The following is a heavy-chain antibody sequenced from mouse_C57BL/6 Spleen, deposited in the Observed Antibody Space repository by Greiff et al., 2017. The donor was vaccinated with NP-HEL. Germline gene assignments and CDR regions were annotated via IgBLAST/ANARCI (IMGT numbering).Heavy chain of an antibody. V-gene: IGHV1-55*01. CDR1: GYTFTSYW. D-gene: IGHD1-1*01. Sequence: LQQPGAELVKPGASVKMSCKASGYTFTSYWITWVKQRPGQGLEWIGDIYPGSGSTNYNEKFKSKATLTVDTSSSTAYMQLSSLTSEDSAVYYWARAPGDYGSSYAMDYWGQGTSVTVSS. CDR2: IYPGSGST. J-gene: IGHJ4*01. CDR3: ARAPGDYGSSYAMDY.